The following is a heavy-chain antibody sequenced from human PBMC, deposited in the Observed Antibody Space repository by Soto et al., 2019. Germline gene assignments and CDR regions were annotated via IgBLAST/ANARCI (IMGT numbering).Heavy chain of an antibody. V-gene: IGHV3-23*01. D-gene: IGHD3-22*01. CDR1: GFTFSSYA. CDR2: ISGSGGST. Sequence: EVQLLESGGGLVQPGGSLRLSCAASGFTFSSYAMSWVRQAPGKGLEWVSAISGSGGSTYYADSVKGRFTISRDNSKNTLYLQMNSLRAEDTAVYYCAKVGYYYDSSGYYYETTEYFQHWGQGTLVTVST. J-gene: IGHJ1*01. CDR3: AKVGYYYDSSGYYYETTEYFQH.